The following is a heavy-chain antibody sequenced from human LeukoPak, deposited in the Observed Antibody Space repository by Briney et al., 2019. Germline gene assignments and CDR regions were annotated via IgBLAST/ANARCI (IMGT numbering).Heavy chain of an antibody. D-gene: IGHD3-3*01. J-gene: IGHJ4*02. V-gene: IGHV1-18*01. Sequence: GASVKVSCKASGYTFTSYGISWVRQAPGQGLEWMGWISAYNGNTNYAQKLQGRVTMTTDTSTSTAYMELRSLRSDDTAVYYCARDRTGYDFWSGFLPLDYWGQGTLVTVSS. CDR1: GYTFTSYG. CDR2: ISAYNGNT. CDR3: ARDRTGYDFWSGFLPLDY.